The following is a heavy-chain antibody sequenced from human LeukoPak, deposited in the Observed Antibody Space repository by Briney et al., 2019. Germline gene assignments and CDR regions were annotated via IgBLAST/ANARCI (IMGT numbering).Heavy chain of an antibody. V-gene: IGHV4-59*08. D-gene: IGHD3-10*01. CDR2: IYYSGST. CDR3: ARTRYYYNSRSYGAPYYFDY. Sequence: SETLSLTCTVSGGSISSYYWSWIRQPPGKGLEWIGYIYYSGSTNYNPSLKSRVTVSVDTSKNQFSLKLSSVTAADTAVYYCARTRYYYNSRSYGAPYYFDYWGQGTLVTVSS. CDR1: GGSISSYY. J-gene: IGHJ4*02.